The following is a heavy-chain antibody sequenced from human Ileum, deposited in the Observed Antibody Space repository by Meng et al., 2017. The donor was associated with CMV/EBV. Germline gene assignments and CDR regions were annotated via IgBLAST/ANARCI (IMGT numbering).Heavy chain of an antibody. CDR1: GFTFNKYW. D-gene: IGHD2-2*01. Sequence: GGSLRLSCAASGFTFNKYWMHWVRQVPGKGLVWVSHINNDGSITNYADSVEGRFTISRDNAKDTLYLQMNSLRAEDTALYYCARDVLGSCKGTSCYRLSPWGQGVRVTGSS. CDR3: ARDVLGSCKGTSCYRLSP. V-gene: IGHV3-74*01. CDR2: INNDGSIT. J-gene: IGHJ5*02.